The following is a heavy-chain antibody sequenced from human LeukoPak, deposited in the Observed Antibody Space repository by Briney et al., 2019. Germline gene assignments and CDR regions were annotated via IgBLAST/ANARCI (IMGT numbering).Heavy chain of an antibody. J-gene: IGHJ4*02. CDR2: ISAYNGNT. D-gene: IGHD5-18*01. CDR1: GYTFTIYG. Sequence: GASVTVSCTSSGYTFTIYGISWVRQAPGQGLEWMGWISAYNGNTNSAQKVQGRVTLTTDTSTSTAYMELRSLRSDDTAVYYCARQVDTSMALPDYWGQGTLVTVSS. V-gene: IGHV1-18*01. CDR3: ARQVDTSMALPDY.